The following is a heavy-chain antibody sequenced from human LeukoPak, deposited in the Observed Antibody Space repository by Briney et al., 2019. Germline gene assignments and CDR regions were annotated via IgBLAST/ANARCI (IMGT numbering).Heavy chain of an antibody. D-gene: IGHD6-19*01. CDR1: GFTFSSYG. CDR3: AKDQFSSGFEYFQH. Sequence: GGSLRLSCAASGFTFSSYGMHWVRQAPGKGLEWVAVISYDRSNRYYADSVKGRFTISRDNSKNTLYLQMNSLRPEDTAVYYCAKDQFSSGFEYFQHWGQGTLVTVSS. V-gene: IGHV3-30*18. J-gene: IGHJ1*01. CDR2: ISYDRSNR.